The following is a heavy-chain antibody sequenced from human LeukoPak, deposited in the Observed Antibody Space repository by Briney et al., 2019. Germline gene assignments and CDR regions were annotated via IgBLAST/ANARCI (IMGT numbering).Heavy chain of an antibody. CDR2: IYYSGST. J-gene: IGHJ6*03. Sequence: SETLSLTCTVSGGSISSYYWSWIRQPPGKGLEWIGYIYYSGSTKYNPSLKSRVTISVDTSKNQFSLKLSSVIAADTAVYYCARTTEGYCSSGSCFGFSYSYYMDVWGKGTTVTISS. D-gene: IGHD2-2*01. CDR1: GGSISSYY. V-gene: IGHV4-59*01. CDR3: ARTTEGYCSSGSCFGFSYSYYMDV.